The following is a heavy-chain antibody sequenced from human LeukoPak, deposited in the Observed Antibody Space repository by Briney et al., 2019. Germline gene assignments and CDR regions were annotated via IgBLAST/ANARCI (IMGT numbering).Heavy chain of an antibody. D-gene: IGHD3-9*01. V-gene: IGHV1-8*01. CDR3: ARGFTYYDFLTGYYGWGMDV. CDR1: GYTFTSFD. J-gene: IGHJ6*02. CDR2: MNPNSGNT. Sequence: ASVKVSCKASGYTFTSFDINWVRQATGRGLEWMGWMNPNSGNTGYTQKFQGRVTMTRNTSISTAYMELSSLRSEDTAVYFCARGFTYYDFLTGYYGWGMDVWGQGTTVTVSS.